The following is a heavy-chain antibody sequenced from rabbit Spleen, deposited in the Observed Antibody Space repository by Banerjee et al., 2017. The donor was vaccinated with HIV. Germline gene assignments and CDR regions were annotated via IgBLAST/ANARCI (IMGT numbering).Heavy chain of an antibody. CDR3: ARDTSSSFSSYGMDL. D-gene: IGHD1-1*01. CDR2: IDAGSSGFS. J-gene: IGHJ6*01. Sequence: QEQLEESGGDLVKPGASLTLTCTASGVSFSYSSYICWVRQAPGKGLEWIACIDAGSSGFSYFATWAKGRFTISKTSSTTVTLQMTRLTAADTATYFCARDTSSSFSSYGMDLWGPGTLVTVS. CDR1: GVSFSYSSY. V-gene: IGHV1S45*01.